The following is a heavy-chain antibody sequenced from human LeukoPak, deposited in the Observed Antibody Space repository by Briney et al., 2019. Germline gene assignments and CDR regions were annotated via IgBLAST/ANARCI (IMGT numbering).Heavy chain of an antibody. CDR1: GGSFSGYY. CDR3: AREGRVSGYDFDC. Sequence: SETLSLTCAVYGGSFSGYYWSWIRQPPGKGLEWIGEINHSGSTNYNPSLKSRVTISADTSKDQFSLKLSSVTAEDTAVYYCAREGRVSGYDFDCWGQGTLVTVSS. J-gene: IGHJ4*02. D-gene: IGHD5-12*01. CDR2: INHSGST. V-gene: IGHV4-34*01.